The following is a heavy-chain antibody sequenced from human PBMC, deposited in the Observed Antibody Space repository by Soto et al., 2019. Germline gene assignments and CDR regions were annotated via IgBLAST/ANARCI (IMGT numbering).Heavy chain of an antibody. J-gene: IGHJ4*02. D-gene: IGHD3-22*01. CDR2: INSDGSST. V-gene: IGHV3-74*01. Sequence: GGSLRLSCAASGFTFSSYWMHWVRQAPGKGLVWVSRINSDGSSTSYADSVKGRFTISRDNAKNTLYLQMNSLRAEDTAVYYCARALTPRNPYYYDSSGYYLYDYWGQGTLVTVSS. CDR1: GFTFSSYW. CDR3: ARALTPRNPYYYDSSGYYLYDY.